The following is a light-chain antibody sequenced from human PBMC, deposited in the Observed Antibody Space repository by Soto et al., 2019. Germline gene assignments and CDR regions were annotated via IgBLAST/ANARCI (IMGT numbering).Light chain of an antibody. V-gene: IGKV1-5*01. J-gene: IGKJ2*01. Sequence: DMQVTQSPSTLSASVGDRVTITCRTSQRITNWLAWYQQKPGKAPKLLIYGASTLETGAPSRFSGSGSGTEFTLTISSLQPADFATYFCQQYNNYPYTSGQGTKLEIK. CDR3: QQYNNYPYT. CDR1: QRITNW. CDR2: GAS.